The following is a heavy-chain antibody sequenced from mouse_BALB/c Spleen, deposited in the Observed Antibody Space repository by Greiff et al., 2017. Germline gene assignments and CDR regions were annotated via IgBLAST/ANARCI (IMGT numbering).Heavy chain of an antibody. V-gene: IGHV5-12-2*01. Sequence: EVKLVESGGGLVQPGGSLKLSCAASGFTFSSYTMSWVRQTPEKRLEWVAYISNGGDNTYYPDTVKGRFTISRDNAKNTLYLQISSLKSEDTAMFYCARGLGNLAWFAYWGQGTLVTVSA. CDR2: ISNGGDNT. J-gene: IGHJ3*01. CDR1: GFTFSSYT. D-gene: IGHD2-1*01. CDR3: ARGLGNLAWFAY.